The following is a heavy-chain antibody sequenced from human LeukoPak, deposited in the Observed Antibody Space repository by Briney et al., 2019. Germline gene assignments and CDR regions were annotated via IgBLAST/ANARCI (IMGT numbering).Heavy chain of an antibody. V-gene: IGHV3-33*06. CDR1: GFTFSDYV. D-gene: IGHD2/OR15-2a*01. CDR3: AKMAAADPYTNSPLRPFDSTVHWDY. J-gene: IGHJ4*02. CDR2: TLYDGSNN. Sequence: GGALRHSCAASGFTFSDYVMHWVSQAPGRGLECVTSTLYDGSNNCYADSVRGRFTISRDNSKNTLYLQMNSLRVEDTAVYYCAKMAAADPYTNSPLRPFDSTVHWDYWGQGTLVTVSS.